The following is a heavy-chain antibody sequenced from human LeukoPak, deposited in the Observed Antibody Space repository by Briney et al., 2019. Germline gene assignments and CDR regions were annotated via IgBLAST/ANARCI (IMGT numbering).Heavy chain of an antibody. CDR1: GFTFSSYG. CDR3: ARAPGVAAPYYYYGMDV. V-gene: IGHV3-30*03. CDR2: ISYDGSNK. D-gene: IGHD3-10*01. Sequence: GGSLRLSCAASGFTFSSYGMHWVRQAPGKGLEWVAVISYDGSNKYYADSVKGQFTISRDNSKNTLYLQMNSLRAEDTAVYYCARAPGVAAPYYYYGMDVWGQGTTVTVSS. J-gene: IGHJ6*02.